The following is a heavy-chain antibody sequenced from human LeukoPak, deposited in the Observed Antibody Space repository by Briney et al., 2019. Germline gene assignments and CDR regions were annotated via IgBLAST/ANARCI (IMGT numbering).Heavy chain of an antibody. J-gene: IGHJ4*02. CDR3: TLLTEQWLPSTISEGHEGY. D-gene: IGHD6-19*01. V-gene: IGHV3-49*04. CDR2: IRSKAYGGTT. Sequence: GGSLRLSCTASGFTFGDYAMSWVRQAPGKGLEWVGFIRSKAYGGTTEYAASVKGRFTISRDDSKSIAYLQMNSLKTEDTAVYYCTLLTEQWLPSTISEGHEGYWGQGTLVTVSS. CDR1: GFTFGDYA.